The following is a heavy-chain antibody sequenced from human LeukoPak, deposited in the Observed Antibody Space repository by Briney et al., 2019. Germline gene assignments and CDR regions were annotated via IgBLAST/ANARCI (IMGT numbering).Heavy chain of an antibody. Sequence: GGSLRLSCAASGFTFSSYAMYWVRQAPGKGLEWVSGIFGSGGSTHYADSVKGRFTISRDNSKNTVYLQMNSLGAEDTAVYYCAKTTTGYSSGRFPGWPVDCWGQGTLVTVSS. CDR3: AKTTTGYSSGRFPGWPVDC. CDR2: IFGSGGST. J-gene: IGHJ4*02. D-gene: IGHD6-19*01. CDR1: GFTFSSYA. V-gene: IGHV3-23*01.